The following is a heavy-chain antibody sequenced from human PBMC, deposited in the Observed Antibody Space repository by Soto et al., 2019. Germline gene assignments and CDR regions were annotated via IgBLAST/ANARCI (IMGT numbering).Heavy chain of an antibody. CDR2: VSSTGST. CDR3: ARFSPPRKSPDSNPGWFDP. V-gene: IGHV4-59*01. CDR1: GGSLNSYY. J-gene: IGHJ5*02. D-gene: IGHD5-18*01. Sequence: SETLSLACTVSGGSLNSYYWTWIRQSPGKGLEWIGYVSSTGSTNYNPSLKSRLTMSLDTSTNEVSLSLTSVTAADAAVYFCARFSPPRKSPDSNPGWFDPWGQGIMVT.